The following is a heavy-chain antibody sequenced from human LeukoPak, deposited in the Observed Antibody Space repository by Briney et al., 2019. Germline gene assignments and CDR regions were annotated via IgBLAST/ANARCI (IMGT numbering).Heavy chain of an antibody. CDR1: GGTFSSYA. J-gene: IGHJ4*02. V-gene: IGHV1-8*03. Sequence: ASVKVSCKASGGTFSSYAISWVRQAPGQGLEWMGWMNPNSGNTGYAQKFQGRVSITRNTSISTAYMELSSLRSEDTAVYYCARGFRNCSGGSCYYAIDYWGQGTLVTVSS. D-gene: IGHD2-15*01. CDR3: ARGFRNCSGGSCYYAIDY. CDR2: MNPNSGNT.